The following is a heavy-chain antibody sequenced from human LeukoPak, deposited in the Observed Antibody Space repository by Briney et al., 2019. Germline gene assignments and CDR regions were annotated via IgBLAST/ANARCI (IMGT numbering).Heavy chain of an antibody. CDR2: ISSSSSYI. J-gene: IGHJ4*02. D-gene: IGHD2-2*01. CDR3: AQCFGTSCFDFDY. CDR1: GLTFSIYN. V-gene: IGHV3-21*01. Sequence: GGSLRPSCAASGLTFSIYNMHWVRQAPGKGLEWVSSISSSSSYIYYADSVKGRFTISRDNDKNSLYLQMNSLRAEDTAVYYCAQCFGTSCFDFDYWGQGTLVTVSS.